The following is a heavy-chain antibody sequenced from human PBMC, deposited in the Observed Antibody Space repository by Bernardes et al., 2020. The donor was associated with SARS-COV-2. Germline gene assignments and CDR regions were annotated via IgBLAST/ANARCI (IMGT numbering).Heavy chain of an antibody. CDR3: ASDVPSTGYYYVVNY. CDR1: GFAFSGYS. D-gene: IGHD3-22*01. Sequence: GGSLRLSCAASGFAFSGYSMNWVRQAPGKGLEWVSSISSSSSFLYYADSVKGRFTISRDNAKNSLFLQMNSLRAEDTAVYYCASDVPSTGYYYVVNYWGPGTLVTVSS. J-gene: IGHJ4*02. CDR2: ISSSSSFL. V-gene: IGHV3-21*01.